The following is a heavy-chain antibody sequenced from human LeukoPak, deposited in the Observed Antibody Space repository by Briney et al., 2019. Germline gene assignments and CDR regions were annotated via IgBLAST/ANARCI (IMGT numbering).Heavy chain of an antibody. CDR1: GGSINNYY. CDR3: ARVFPHGYSDY. Sequence: SETLSLTCTVSGGSINNYYWTLIRQPPGKGLEWFGYIHYSGSTKYSPSLKSRLTISVDTSKNQFSLGLTSVTAADTAIYYCARVFPHGYSDYWGQGTLVTVSS. D-gene: IGHD5-24*01. V-gene: IGHV4-59*01. J-gene: IGHJ4*02. CDR2: IHYSGST.